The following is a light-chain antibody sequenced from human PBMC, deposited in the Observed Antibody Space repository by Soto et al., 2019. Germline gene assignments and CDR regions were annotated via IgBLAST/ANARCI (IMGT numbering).Light chain of an antibody. CDR1: QSISSW. V-gene: IGKV1-5*01. J-gene: IGKJ1*01. Sequence: DIQMTQSPSTLSASVGDRVTITCRASQSISSWLAWYQQRPGKAPKLLMFDASILESGVPSRFSGGGSGTEFTLSISSLQPDDFATYYCQHYNSYVWTFGQGTKVDIK. CDR3: QHYNSYVWT. CDR2: DAS.